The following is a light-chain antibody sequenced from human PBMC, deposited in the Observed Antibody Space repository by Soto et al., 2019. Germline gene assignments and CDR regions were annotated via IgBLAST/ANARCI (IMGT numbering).Light chain of an antibody. Sequence: EVVMTQSPGTLSVSPGERATLSCGASQSVSSHLAWNQQKPGQAPRLLIYDASTRATGIPARFSGSGSGTEFTLSISSLQSEDFVIYFCQQYHDWVTFGGGTKVEIK. CDR1: QSVSSH. V-gene: IGKV3D-15*01. CDR3: QQYHDWVT. CDR2: DAS. J-gene: IGKJ4*01.